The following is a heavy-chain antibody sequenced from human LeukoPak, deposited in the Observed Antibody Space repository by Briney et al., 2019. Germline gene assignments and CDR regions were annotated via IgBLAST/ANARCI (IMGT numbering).Heavy chain of an antibody. J-gene: IGHJ3*02. CDR1: GGSISSYY. CDR3: ARWGATIGGDAFDI. CDR2: IYTSGST. Sequence: SETLSLTCTVSGGSISSYYWSWIRQPAGKGLEWIGRIYTSGSTNYNTSLKSRVTMSVDTSKNQFSLKLSSVTAADTAVYYCARWGATIGGDAFDIWGQGTMVTVSS. V-gene: IGHV4-4*07. D-gene: IGHD1-26*01.